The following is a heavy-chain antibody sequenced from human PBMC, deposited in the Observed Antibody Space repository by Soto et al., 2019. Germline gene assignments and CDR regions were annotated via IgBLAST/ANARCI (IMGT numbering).Heavy chain of an antibody. CDR1: GGTFNTYA. CDR2: ISPMFGAA. V-gene: IGHV1-69*19. J-gene: IGHJ4*02. CDR3: AREVQVHTPAFVY. Sequence: QVQLVQSGAEMKKPGSSVKVSCQSSGGTFNTYAMNWVLQAPGQGPEWMGDISPMFGAANYAPKFQGRVTITADESTGTSYMQLSSLTSEDTALYFCAREVQVHTPAFVYWGQGTLVTVSS. D-gene: IGHD3-10*01.